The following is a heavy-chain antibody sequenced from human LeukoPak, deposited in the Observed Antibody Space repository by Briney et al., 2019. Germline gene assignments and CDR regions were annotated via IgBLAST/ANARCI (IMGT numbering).Heavy chain of an antibody. Sequence: GGSLRLSCAASGFTFSSYAMSWVRQAPGKGLEWVSAISGSGGSTYYADSVKGRFAISRDNSKNTLYLQVHSLRAEDTAVYYCAKSRSGYTYGFDYWGQGTLVTVSS. J-gene: IGHJ4*02. CDR2: ISGSGGST. CDR3: AKSRSGYTYGFDY. V-gene: IGHV3-23*01. D-gene: IGHD5-18*01. CDR1: GFTFSSYA.